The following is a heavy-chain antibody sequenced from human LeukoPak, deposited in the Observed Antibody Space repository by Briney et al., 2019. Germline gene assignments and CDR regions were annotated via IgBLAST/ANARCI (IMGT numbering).Heavy chain of an antibody. CDR1: GFTFSSYS. J-gene: IGHJ4*02. Sequence: PGGSLRLSCAASGFTFSSYSMNWVRQAPGKGLEWVSSISSSSSYIYYADSVKGRFTISRDNAKNSLYLQMNSLRAEDTAVYYCARTYCSGGSCHPTFDYWGQGTLVTVSS. V-gene: IGHV3-21*01. D-gene: IGHD2-15*01. CDR2: ISSSSSYI. CDR3: ARTYCSGGSCHPTFDY.